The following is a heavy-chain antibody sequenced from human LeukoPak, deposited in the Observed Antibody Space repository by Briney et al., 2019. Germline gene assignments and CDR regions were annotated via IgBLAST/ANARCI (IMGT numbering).Heavy chain of an antibody. CDR1: GYTFTSNA. J-gene: IGHJ6*02. CDR3: ARRTPHSSGWPETYYYYGMDV. Sequence: ASVKVSCKASGYTFTSNAMNWVRQAPGQGLEWMGWINTNTGNPAYAQGFTGRFVFSLDTSVSTAYLQISTLRAEDTAVYYCARRTPHSSGWPETYYYYGMDVWGQGTTVTVSS. D-gene: IGHD6-19*01. V-gene: IGHV7-4-1*02. CDR2: INTNTGNP.